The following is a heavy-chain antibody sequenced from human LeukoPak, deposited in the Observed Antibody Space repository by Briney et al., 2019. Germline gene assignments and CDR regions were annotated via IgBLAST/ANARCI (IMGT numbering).Heavy chain of an antibody. CDR1: GGSISSSSYY. J-gene: IGHJ4*02. D-gene: IGHD6-13*01. CDR2: IYYSWST. Sequence: SETLSLTCTVSGGSISSSSYYWGWIRQPPGKGLEWIGSIYYSWSTYYNPSLKSRVTISVDTSKNQFSLKLSSVTAADTAVYYCARRPRGAAAAGIFDYWGQGTLVTVSS. V-gene: IGHV4-39*01. CDR3: ARRPRGAAAAGIFDY.